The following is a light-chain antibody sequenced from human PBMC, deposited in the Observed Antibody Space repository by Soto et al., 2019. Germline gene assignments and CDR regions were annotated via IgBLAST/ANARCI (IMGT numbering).Light chain of an antibody. CDR3: QQRSNWPPIT. CDR1: QSVSSNY. Sequence: ESVLTQSPGTLSLSPGERATLSCRAIQSVSSNYLAWYQQKPGQAPRLLIYGASTRASGIPDRFSGSGSGTDFTLTIDGLEPEDFAVYYCQQRSNWPPITFGQGTRLEI. V-gene: IGKV3D-20*02. J-gene: IGKJ5*01. CDR2: GAS.